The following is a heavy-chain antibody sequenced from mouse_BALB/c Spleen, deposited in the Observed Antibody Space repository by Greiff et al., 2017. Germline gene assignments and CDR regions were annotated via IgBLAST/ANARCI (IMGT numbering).Heavy chain of an antibody. J-gene: IGHJ3*01. CDR3: ARDGSGFAY. CDR2: INPYNGDT. V-gene: IGHV1-20*02. CDR1: GYSFTGYF. Sequence: EVQLQQSGPELVKPGASVKISCKASGYSFTGYFMNWVMQSHGKSLEWIGRINPYNGDTFYNQKFKGKATLTVDKSSSTAHMELRSLASEDAAVYCCARDGSGFAYWGQGTLVTVSA. D-gene: IGHD1-1*01.